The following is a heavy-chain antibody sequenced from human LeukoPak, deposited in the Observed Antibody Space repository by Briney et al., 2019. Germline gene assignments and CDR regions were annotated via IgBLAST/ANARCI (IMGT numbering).Heavy chain of an antibody. CDR3: ASSDYGDYILDY. J-gene: IGHJ4*02. V-gene: IGHV3-11*06. CDR2: ISSSSSYT. CDR1: GFTFSEYY. D-gene: IGHD4-17*01. Sequence: GGSLRLSCAASGFTFSEYYMSWIRQAPGKGLEWVSYISSSSSYTNYADSVKGRFTISRDNAKNSLYLQMNSLRAEDTAVYYCASSDYGDYILDYWGQGTLVTVSS.